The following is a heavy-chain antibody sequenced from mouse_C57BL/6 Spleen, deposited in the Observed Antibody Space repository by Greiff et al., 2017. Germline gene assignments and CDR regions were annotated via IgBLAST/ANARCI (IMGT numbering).Heavy chain of an antibody. D-gene: IGHD4-1*01. J-gene: IGHJ3*01. CDR1: GFTFTDYY. Sequence: EVQLMESGGGLVQPGGSLSLSCAASGFTFTDYYMSWVRQPPGKALEWLGFIRNKANGYTTEYSASVKGRFTISRDNSQSILYRKMNALRAEDSATYYCARVLTGTFAYWGQGTLVTVSA. CDR3: ARVLTGTFAY. V-gene: IGHV7-3*01. CDR2: IRNKANGYTT.